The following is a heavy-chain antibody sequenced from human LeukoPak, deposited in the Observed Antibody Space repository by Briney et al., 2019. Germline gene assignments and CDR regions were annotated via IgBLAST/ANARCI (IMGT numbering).Heavy chain of an antibody. CDR2: IYYSGST. J-gene: IGHJ5*02. V-gene: IGHV4-39*01. Sequence: EWIGSIYYSGSTYYNPSLKTRVTISVDTSKNQFSLKLSSVTAADTAVYYCARHRMTESFDPWGQGTLVTVSS. CDR3: ARHRMTESFDP.